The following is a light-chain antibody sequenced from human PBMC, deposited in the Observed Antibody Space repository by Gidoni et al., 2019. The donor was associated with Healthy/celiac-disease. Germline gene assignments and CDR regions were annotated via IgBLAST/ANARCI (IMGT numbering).Light chain of an antibody. CDR3: QQYGSSPWT. V-gene: IGKV3-20*01. CDR1: QSVSSSY. Sequence: ELVLTQSPGTLSLSPWERATLSCRASQSVSSSYLAWYQQKPGQAPRRLIYGAPSRATGIPDRFSGSGSLTDFILTISRLEPEDFAVYYCQQYGSSPWTFGQGTKVEIK. CDR2: GAP. J-gene: IGKJ1*01.